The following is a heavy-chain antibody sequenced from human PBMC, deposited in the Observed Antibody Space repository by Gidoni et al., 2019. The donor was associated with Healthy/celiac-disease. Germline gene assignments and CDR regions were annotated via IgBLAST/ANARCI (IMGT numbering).Heavy chain of an antibody. V-gene: IGHV3-20*01. CDR2: INWNGGST. Sequence: EVQLVESGGGVVRPGGCLGLAWAASGFPFDDYGMSWVRQAPGKGLEWVSGINWNGGSTGFADSVKGRFTISRDNAKNSLYLQMNSLRAEDTALYHCARASPLKKWYFDLWGRGTLVTVSS. J-gene: IGHJ2*01. CDR1: GFPFDDYG. CDR3: ARASPLKKWYFDL. D-gene: IGHD2-2*01.